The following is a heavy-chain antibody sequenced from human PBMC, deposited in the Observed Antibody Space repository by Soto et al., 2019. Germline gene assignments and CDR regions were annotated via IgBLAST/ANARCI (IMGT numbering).Heavy chain of an antibody. V-gene: IGHV3-7*01. D-gene: IGHD6-19*01. CDR3: ARDRGSGLYRAGSDY. Sequence: SLRLSCAASGFTFSSYAMTWVRQAPGKGLEWVANIYPGGSEKYYVESVKGRSTISRDNTRNSLSLQMNSLRAEDTAVYFCARDRGSGLYRAGSDYWGQGTQVTVSS. J-gene: IGHJ4*02. CDR1: GFTFSSYA. CDR2: IYPGGSEK.